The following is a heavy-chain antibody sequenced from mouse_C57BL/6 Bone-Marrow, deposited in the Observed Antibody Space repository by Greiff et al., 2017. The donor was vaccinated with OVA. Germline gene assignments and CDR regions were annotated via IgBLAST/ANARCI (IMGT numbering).Heavy chain of an antibody. Sequence: QVQLQPSGAELARPGASVKLSCKASGYTFTSYGISWVKQRTGQGLEWIGEIYPRSGTTYYNEKFKGKAKLTADKSSSTAYMELRSLTSEDSAVYFCARNSCYYAMDYWGQGTSVTVSS. CDR2: IYPRSGTT. J-gene: IGHJ4*01. CDR3: ARNSCYYAMDY. CDR1: GYTFTSYG. V-gene: IGHV1-81*01.